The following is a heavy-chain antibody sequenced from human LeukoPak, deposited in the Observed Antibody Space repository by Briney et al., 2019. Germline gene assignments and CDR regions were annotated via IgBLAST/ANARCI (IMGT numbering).Heavy chain of an antibody. J-gene: IGHJ4*02. CDR3: ARTLYCSGTSCPYYFDY. D-gene: IGHD2-2*01. CDR1: GGTFSSYA. CDR2: IIPIFGTA. Sequence: SVKVSCKASGGTFSSYAIGWVRQAPGQGLEWMGGIIPIFGTANYAQKFQGRVTITTDESTSTAYMELSSLRSEDTAVYYCARTLYCSGTSCPYYFDYWGQGTLVTVSS. V-gene: IGHV1-69*05.